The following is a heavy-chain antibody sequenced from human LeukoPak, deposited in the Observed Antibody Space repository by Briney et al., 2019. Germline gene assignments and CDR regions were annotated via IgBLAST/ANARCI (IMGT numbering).Heavy chain of an antibody. D-gene: IGHD5-24*01. CDR2: ISTYTGDT. Sequence: ASVKVSCKASDYTFTSYGISWVRQAPGQGLEWLGLISTYTGDTKYTEKLQGRVTMTADTSTRTAYMELRSLTSDDTAVYYCARGWIEMPTVYFDYWGQGTLVSVSS. J-gene: IGHJ4*02. V-gene: IGHV1-18*01. CDR1: DYTFTSYG. CDR3: ARGWIEMPTVYFDY.